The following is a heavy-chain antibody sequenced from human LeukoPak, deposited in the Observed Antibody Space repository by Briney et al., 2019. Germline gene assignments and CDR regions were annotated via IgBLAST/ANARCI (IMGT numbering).Heavy chain of an antibody. Sequence: GGSLRLSCAASGFTFTNCAMIWVRQAPGKVLEWVSSICSNGGCTYYADSVKGRFTISRDNSKNTLYLQMNSLRAEDTAIYYCAIASNSGSNGASDYWGQGTQVTVSS. CDR1: GFTFTNCA. D-gene: IGHD1-26*01. J-gene: IGHJ4*02. V-gene: IGHV3-23*01. CDR3: AIASNSGSNGASDY. CDR2: ICSNGGCT.